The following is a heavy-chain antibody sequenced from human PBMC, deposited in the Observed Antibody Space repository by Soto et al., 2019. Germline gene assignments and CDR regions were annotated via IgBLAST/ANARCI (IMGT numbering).Heavy chain of an antibody. CDR3: ARVVVRAAFWFDP. J-gene: IGHJ5*02. V-gene: IGHV1-3*01. CDR1: GYTFTSYA. Sequence: GASVKVSCKASGYTFTSYAMHWVLQAPGQRLEWMGWINAGNGNTKYSQKFQGRVTITRDTSGSTAYMELSSLRSEDTAVYYCARVVVRAAFWFDPWGQGTLVTVSS. CDR2: INAGNGNT. D-gene: IGHD2-15*01.